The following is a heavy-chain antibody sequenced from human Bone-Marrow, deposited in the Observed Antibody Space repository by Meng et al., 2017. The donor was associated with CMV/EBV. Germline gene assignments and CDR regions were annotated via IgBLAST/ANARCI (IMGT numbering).Heavy chain of an antibody. Sequence: GESLKISCAASGFTFSDHYMDWVRQAPGKGLEWVGRTRNKANSYTTEYAASVKGRFTISRDDSKNSLYLQMNSLKTEDTAVYYCARVSARYSSGWYYFDYWGQGTLVTVPQ. CDR1: GFTFSDHY. J-gene: IGHJ4*02. CDR3: ARVSARYSSGWYYFDY. D-gene: IGHD6-19*01. V-gene: IGHV3-72*01. CDR2: TRNKANSYTT.